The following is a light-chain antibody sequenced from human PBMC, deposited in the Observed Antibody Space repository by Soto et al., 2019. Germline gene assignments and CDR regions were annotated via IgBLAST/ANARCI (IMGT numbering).Light chain of an antibody. Sequence: QSALTQAPSMSGTPGQTVIISCSGSYSNIGSNAVAWYRQVPGSAPKLLIYANNQRPSGVPDRFSGSKSGASASLAIRGLQSEDEADFYCAAWDDSLNGVVFGGGTKVTVL. V-gene: IGLV1-44*01. J-gene: IGLJ3*02. CDR3: AAWDDSLNGVV. CDR2: ANN. CDR1: YSNIGSNA.